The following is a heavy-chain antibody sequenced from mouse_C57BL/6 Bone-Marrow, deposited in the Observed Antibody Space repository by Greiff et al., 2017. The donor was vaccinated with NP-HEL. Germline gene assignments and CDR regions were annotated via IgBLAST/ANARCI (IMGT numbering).Heavy chain of an antibody. V-gene: IGHV5-2*01. J-gene: IGHJ3*01. CDR2: INSDGGST. CDR3: ARHGDGYAWFAY. CDR1: EYEFPSHD. D-gene: IGHD2-2*01. Sequence: EVKLMESGGGLVQPGESLKLSCESNEYEFPSHDMSWVRKTPEKRLELVAAINSDGGSTYYPDTMERRFIISRDNTKKTLYLQMSRLRSEDTALYYCARHGDGYAWFAYWGQGTLVTVSA.